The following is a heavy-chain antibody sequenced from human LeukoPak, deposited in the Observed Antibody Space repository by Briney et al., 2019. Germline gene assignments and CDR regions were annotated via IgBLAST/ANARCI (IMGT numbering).Heavy chain of an antibody. CDR3: ARDIYYYDSSGLFDY. V-gene: IGHV4-39*07. CDR1: GGSISSSSYY. D-gene: IGHD3-22*01. J-gene: IGHJ4*02. Sequence: SETLSLTCTVSGGSISSSSYYWGWIRQPPGKGLEWIGSIYYSGGTYYNPSLKSRVTISVDTSKNQFSLKLSSLTAADTAVYYCARDIYYYDSSGLFDYWGQGTLVTVSS. CDR2: IYYSGGT.